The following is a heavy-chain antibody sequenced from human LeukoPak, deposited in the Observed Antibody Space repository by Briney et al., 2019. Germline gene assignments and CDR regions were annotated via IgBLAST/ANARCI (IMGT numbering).Heavy chain of an antibody. CDR1: GGSISSYY. CDR3: ARNGIVGATPYFDY. V-gene: IGHV4-59*01. CDR2: IYYSGST. D-gene: IGHD1-26*01. Sequence: PSETLSLTCTVSGGSISSYYWSWIRQPPGKGLEWIGYIYYSGSTNYNPSLKSRVTISVDTSKNQFSLKLSSVTAADTAVYYCARNGIVGATPYFDYWGQGTLFTVSS. J-gene: IGHJ4*02.